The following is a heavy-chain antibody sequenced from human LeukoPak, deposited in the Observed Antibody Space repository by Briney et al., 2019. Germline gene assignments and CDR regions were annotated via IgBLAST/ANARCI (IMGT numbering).Heavy chain of an antibody. CDR3: ARAVTYGDYVFDY. V-gene: IGHV4-59*12. CDR2: IYYSGST. Sequence: PSETLSLTCTVSGGSISSYYWSWIRQPPGKGLEWIGYIYYSGSTNYNPSLKSRVTISVDTSKNQFSLKLSSVTAADTAVYYCARAVTYGDYVFDYWGQGTLVTVSS. CDR1: GGSISSYY. D-gene: IGHD4-17*01. J-gene: IGHJ4*02.